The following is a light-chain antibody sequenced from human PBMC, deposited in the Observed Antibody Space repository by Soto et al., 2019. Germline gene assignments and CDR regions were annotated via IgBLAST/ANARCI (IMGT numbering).Light chain of an antibody. J-gene: IGKJ5*01. Sequence: AIQMTQSPSSLSASVGDRVTITCRASQGIRNDVGWYQQKPGKAPKVLIYAASHLQSGVPSRFSGVVSGTDFTLTISSLQPEDFATYYWLQDYDYPLTFGQGTRLEIK. CDR2: AAS. CDR1: QGIRND. CDR3: LQDYDYPLT. V-gene: IGKV1-6*01.